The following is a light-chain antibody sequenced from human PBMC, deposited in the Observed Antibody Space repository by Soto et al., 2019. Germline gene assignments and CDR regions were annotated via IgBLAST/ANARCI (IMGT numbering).Light chain of an antibody. CDR2: DAY. CDR1: QSISRW. Sequence: TQSPSTLSASVGDRVTINFRASQSISRWLAWYQQKPGQAPRLLIYDAYNRATGIPPRFSGSGSGTDFTLTISSLEPEDSAVYYCQQRHMWPITFGQGTRLEI. CDR3: QQRHMWPIT. V-gene: IGKV3-11*01. J-gene: IGKJ5*01.